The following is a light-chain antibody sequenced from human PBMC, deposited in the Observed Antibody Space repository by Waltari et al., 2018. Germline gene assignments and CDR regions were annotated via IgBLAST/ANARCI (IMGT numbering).Light chain of an antibody. J-gene: IGKJ1*01. Sequence: DIQMTQSPSTLSASVGARVTITCRASQTISSKLAWFQQKPGKAPKLLIYKASNLERGVPSRFSGSGSGTEFTLTISGLQPDDFATYYCQQYKHYSETFGQGTKVEIK. V-gene: IGKV1-5*03. CDR1: QTISSK. CDR3: QQYKHYSET. CDR2: KAS.